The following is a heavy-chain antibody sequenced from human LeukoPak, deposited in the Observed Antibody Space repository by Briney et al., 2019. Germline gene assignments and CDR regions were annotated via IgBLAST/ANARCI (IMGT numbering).Heavy chain of an antibody. J-gene: IGHJ2*01. V-gene: IGHV4-59*01. CDR1: GGSFSGYY. D-gene: IGHD6-13*01. CDR2: IYYSGST. CDR3: ARVYYSSSYDYWYFVL. Sequence: SETLSLTCAVYGGSFSGYYWSWIRQPPGKGLEWIGYIYYSGSTNYNPSLKSRVTISVDTSKNQFSLKLSSVTAADTAVYYCARVYYSSSYDYWYFVLWGRGTLVTVSS.